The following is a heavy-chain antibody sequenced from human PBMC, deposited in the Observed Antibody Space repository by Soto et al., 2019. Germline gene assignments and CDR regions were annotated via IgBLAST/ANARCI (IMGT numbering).Heavy chain of an antibody. Sequence: GSLRLSCVASGFTFSSYSMNWVRQAPGKGLEWVSSISSSSTYIYYADSLKGRFTISRDNAKDSLYLQMNSLRAEDTAVYYCAKDVRYCSSTSCPNDYWGQGTLVTVSS. J-gene: IGHJ4*02. CDR2: ISSSSTYI. D-gene: IGHD2-2*01. CDR1: GFTFSSYS. V-gene: IGHV3-21*04. CDR3: AKDVRYCSSTSCPNDY.